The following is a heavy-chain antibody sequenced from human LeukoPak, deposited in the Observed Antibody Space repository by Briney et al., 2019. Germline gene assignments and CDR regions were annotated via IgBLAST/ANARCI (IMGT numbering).Heavy chain of an antibody. V-gene: IGHV1-69*01. CDR3: ATKRMYSNFDYYYYYMDV. Sequence: SVKVSCKASGGTFSSYAISWVRQAPGQGLEWMGGIIPIFGTANYAQKFQGRVTITAAESTSTAYMELSSLRSEDTAVYYCATKRMYSNFDYYYYYMDVWGKGTTVTVSS. CDR2: IIPIFGTA. CDR1: GGTFSSYA. D-gene: IGHD4-11*01. J-gene: IGHJ6*03.